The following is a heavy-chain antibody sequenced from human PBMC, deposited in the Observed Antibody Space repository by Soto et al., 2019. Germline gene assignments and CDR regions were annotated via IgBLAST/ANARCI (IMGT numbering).Heavy chain of an antibody. V-gene: IGHV3-72*01. CDR3: ASLADGGYGDYVPCDYYYGMDV. J-gene: IGHJ6*02. Sequence: EVQLVESGGGLVQPGGSLRLSCAASGFTFSDHYMDWVRQAPGKGLEWVGRTRNKANSYTTEYAASVKGRFTISRDDSKYSRYLQMNSLKPEDTAVYYCASLADGGYGDYVPCDYYYGMDVWGQGTTVTVSS. CDR2: TRNKANSYTT. CDR1: GFTFSDHY. D-gene: IGHD4-17*01.